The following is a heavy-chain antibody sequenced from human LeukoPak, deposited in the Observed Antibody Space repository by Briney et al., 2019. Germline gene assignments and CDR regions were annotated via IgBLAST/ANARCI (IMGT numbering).Heavy chain of an antibody. J-gene: IGHJ3*02. D-gene: IGHD6-13*01. V-gene: IGHV3-7*01. CDR1: GFTFSSYW. Sequence: PGGSLRLSCAASGFTFSSYWMSWVRQAPGKGLEWVANIKQDGSEKYYVDSVKGRFTISRDNTKNSLYPQMNSLRAEDTAVYYCARNLEQLAAFDIWGQGTMVTVSS. CDR2: IKQDGSEK. CDR3: ARNLEQLAAFDI.